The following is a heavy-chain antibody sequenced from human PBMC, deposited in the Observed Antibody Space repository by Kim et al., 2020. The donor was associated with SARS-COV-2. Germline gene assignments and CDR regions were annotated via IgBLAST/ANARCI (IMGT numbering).Heavy chain of an antibody. Sequence: SETLSLTCTVSGGSISSYYWSWIRQPPGKGLEWIGYIYYSGSTNYNPSLKSRVTISVDTSKNQFSLKLSSVTAADTAVYYCARVDSSWGGRLDYWGQGTLVTVSS. D-gene: IGHD6-13*01. J-gene: IGHJ4*02. CDR3: ARVDSSWGGRLDY. CDR1: GGSISSYY. V-gene: IGHV4-59*13. CDR2: IYYSGST.